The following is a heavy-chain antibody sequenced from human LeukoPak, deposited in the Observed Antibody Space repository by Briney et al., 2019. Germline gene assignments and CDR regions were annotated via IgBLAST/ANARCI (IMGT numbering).Heavy chain of an antibody. V-gene: IGHV1-2*02. CDR2: INPNSGGT. D-gene: IGHD2-15*01. CDR3: ARASHIVVVVAALRFDP. Sequence: ASVKVSCKASGYTFTGYYMHWVRQGPAQGLERMGWINPNSGGTNYAQKFQGRVTMTRDTSISTAYMELSRLRSDDTAVYYCARASHIVVVVAALRFDPWGQGTLVTVSS. J-gene: IGHJ5*02. CDR1: GYTFTGYY.